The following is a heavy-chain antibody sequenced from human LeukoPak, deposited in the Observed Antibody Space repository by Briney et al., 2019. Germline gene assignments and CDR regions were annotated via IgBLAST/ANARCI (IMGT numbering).Heavy chain of an antibody. V-gene: IGHV3-23*01. CDR2: ISGSDDTP. Sequence: GGSLRLSCAASGFTFSSYAMSWVRQAPGKGLEWVSTISGSDDTPYYADSVKGRFTISRDNSKKTLYLQMNSLRAEDTAVYYCTKGVAAVGPWWGPNFDCWGQGVLITVSS. CDR3: TKGVAAVGPWWGPNFDC. CDR1: GFTFSSYA. D-gene: IGHD6-13*01. J-gene: IGHJ4*02.